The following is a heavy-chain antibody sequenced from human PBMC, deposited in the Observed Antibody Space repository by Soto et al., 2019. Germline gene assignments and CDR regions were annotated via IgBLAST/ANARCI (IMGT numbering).Heavy chain of an antibody. CDR3: ARVGGQLFGDHGMEV. V-gene: IGHV1-8*01. CDR1: GYTFTTYE. Sequence: QVQLVQSGAEVKKPGASVKVSCKASGYTFTTYEINWVRQVPGQGLEWMGWMSPSSGNTGYVDQFRGRVTMTSNTSMTTAYMELGSLRSEDTAVYYCARVGGQLFGDHGMEVWGQGTTVTVSS. CDR2: MSPSSGNT. D-gene: IGHD3-10*01. J-gene: IGHJ6*02.